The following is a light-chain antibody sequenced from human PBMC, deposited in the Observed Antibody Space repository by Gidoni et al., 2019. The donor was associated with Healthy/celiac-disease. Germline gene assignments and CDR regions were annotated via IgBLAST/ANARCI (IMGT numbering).Light chain of an antibody. CDR1: QSVSSY. Sequence: EIVLTHSPATLSLSPGERATLSCRASQSVSSYLAWYQQKPGQAPRLLIYAASNRATGIPARFSGSGSGTDFTLTISSLEPEDFAVYYCQQRSNWPFTFGGGTKVEIK. V-gene: IGKV3-11*01. J-gene: IGKJ4*01. CDR3: QQRSNWPFT. CDR2: AAS.